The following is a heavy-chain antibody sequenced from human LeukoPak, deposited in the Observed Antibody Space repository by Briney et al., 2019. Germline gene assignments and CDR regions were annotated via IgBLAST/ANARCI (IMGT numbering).Heavy chain of an antibody. CDR1: GCTFSSYA. V-gene: IGHV1-69*05. J-gene: IGHJ5*02. Sequence: GSSVTVPFKASGCTFSSYAISWVRQAPGQGLEWMGGIIPIFGTANYAQKFQGRVTITTDESTSTAYMEVSSLRSEDTAVYYCARDNYAGANWFDPWGQGTLVTVSS. CDR2: IIPIFGTA. CDR3: ARDNYAGANWFDP. D-gene: IGHD1-7*01.